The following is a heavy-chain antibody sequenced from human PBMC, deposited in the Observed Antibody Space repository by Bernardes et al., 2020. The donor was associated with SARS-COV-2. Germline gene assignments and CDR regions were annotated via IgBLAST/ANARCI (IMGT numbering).Heavy chain of an antibody. D-gene: IGHD3-22*01. V-gene: IGHV3-74*01. CDR3: VRSAFSGGSGYFFDS. Sequence: GGSLRLSCAASGFTFSSYWIHWVRQVPGKGLVWVSRINTDGRTITYADSVKGRFVISRDNAKNTLYLQMNSLRVEDAAMYYCVRSAFSGGSGYFFDSWGQGTAVTVSA. CDR1: GFTFSSYW. J-gene: IGHJ4*02. CDR2: INTDGRTI.